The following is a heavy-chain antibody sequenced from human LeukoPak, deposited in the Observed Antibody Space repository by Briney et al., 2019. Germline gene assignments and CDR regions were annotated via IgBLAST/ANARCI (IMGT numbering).Heavy chain of an antibody. CDR3: ARAPHYDFWSGYRQGGLRYFDL. Sequence: PSETLSRTCAVYGGSFSGYYWSWIRQPPGKGLEWIGEINHSGSTNYNPSLKSRVTISVDTSKNQFSLKLSSVTAADTAVYYCARAPHYDFWSGYRQGGLRYFDLWGRGTLVTVSS. J-gene: IGHJ2*01. CDR1: GGSFSGYY. D-gene: IGHD3-3*01. V-gene: IGHV4-34*01. CDR2: INHSGST.